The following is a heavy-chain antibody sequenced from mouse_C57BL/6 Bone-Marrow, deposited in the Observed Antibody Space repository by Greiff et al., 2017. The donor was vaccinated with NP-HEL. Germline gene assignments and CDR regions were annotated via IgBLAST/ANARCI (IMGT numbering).Heavy chain of an antibody. CDR3: ARCDYDEGSRCAMDY. J-gene: IGHJ4*01. D-gene: IGHD2-4*01. V-gene: IGHV1-81*01. CDR1: GYTFTSSG. CDR2: IYPRSGNT. Sequence: VQLVESGAELARPGASVKLSCKASGYTFTSSGISWVKQRTGQGLEWIGEIYPRSGNTYYNAKFKGKATLNADKSSSTAYMELRSLTSEDSAVYFCARCDYDEGSRCAMDYWGQGTSVTVSS.